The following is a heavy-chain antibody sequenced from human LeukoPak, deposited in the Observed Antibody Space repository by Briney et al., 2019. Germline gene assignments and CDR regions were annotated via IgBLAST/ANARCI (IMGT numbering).Heavy chain of an antibody. J-gene: IGHJ4*02. CDR3: AKRGVVIRVILVGFHKEAYYFES. CDR2: ISDSGGST. D-gene: IGHD3/OR15-3a*01. Sequence: GGSLRLSCAVSGITLNNYGMTWVRQAPGKGLDWVAGISDSGGSTKYADSVKGRFTISRDNPKNTLYLQMNSLRAEDTAVYFCAKRGVVIRVILVGFHKEAYYFESWGQGALVTVSS. V-gene: IGHV3-23*01. CDR1: GITLNNYG.